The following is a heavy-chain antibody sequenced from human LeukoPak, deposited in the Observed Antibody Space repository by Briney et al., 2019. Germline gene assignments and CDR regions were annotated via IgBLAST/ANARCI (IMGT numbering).Heavy chain of an antibody. D-gene: IGHD6-19*01. CDR2: ISSGSNTI. CDR1: GFTFNTYS. J-gene: IGHJ4*02. Sequence: PGGSLRLSCAASGFTFNTYSMNWVRQAPGKGLEWVSFISSGSNTIYYADSVKGRFTISRDNAKNSLYLRMDSLRDEDTAVYYCARPISSGWTFPFDYWGQGTLVTVSS. CDR3: ARPISSGWTFPFDY. V-gene: IGHV3-48*02.